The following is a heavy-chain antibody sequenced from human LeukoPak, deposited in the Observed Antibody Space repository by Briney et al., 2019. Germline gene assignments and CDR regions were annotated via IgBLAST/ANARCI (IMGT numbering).Heavy chain of an antibody. D-gene: IGHD3-10*01. CDR1: GFTFSNYN. CDR3: ARALMTLVRGVPRTTWFHP. V-gene: IGHV4-34*01. CDR2: INESGTT. J-gene: IGHJ5*02. Sequence: GSLRLSCTASGFTFSNYNMNWVRQAPGKGLEWIGEINESGTTNYNASLNNRVTISVDTSKNQFSLKLTSLTAADTAVFYCARALMTLVRGVPRTTWFHPWGQGTLVTVSS.